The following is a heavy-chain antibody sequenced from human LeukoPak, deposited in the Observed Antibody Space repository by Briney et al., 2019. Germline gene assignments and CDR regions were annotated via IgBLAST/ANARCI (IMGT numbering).Heavy chain of an antibody. J-gene: IGHJ6*02. CDR1: GYTFTSYG. V-gene: IGHV1-18*01. CDR2: ISAYNGNT. D-gene: IGHD3-9*01. Sequence: ASVKVSCKASGYTFTSYGISWVRQAPGQGLEWMGWISAYNGNTNYAQKLQGRVTMTTDTSTSTAYMELRSLRSDDTAVYYCARDLPDTLRYFDWLFQWPRMDVWGQGTTVTVSS. CDR3: ARDLPDTLRYFDWLFQWPRMDV.